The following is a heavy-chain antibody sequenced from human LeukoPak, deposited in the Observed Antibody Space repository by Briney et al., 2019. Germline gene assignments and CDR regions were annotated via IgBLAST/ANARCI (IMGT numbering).Heavy chain of an antibody. CDR2: INPNSGGT. D-gene: IGHD3-16*01. J-gene: IGHJ5*02. CDR1: GGTFSSYA. Sequence: ASVKVSCKASGGTFSSYAISWVRQAPGQGLEWMGRINPNSGGTNYAQKFQGRVTMTRDTSISTAYMELSRLRSDDTAVYYCARGRGSLNWFDPWGQGTLVTVSS. CDR3: ARGRGSLNWFDP. V-gene: IGHV1-2*06.